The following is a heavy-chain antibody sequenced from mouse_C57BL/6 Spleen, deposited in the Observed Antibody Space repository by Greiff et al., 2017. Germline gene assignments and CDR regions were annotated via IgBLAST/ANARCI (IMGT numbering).Heavy chain of an antibody. J-gene: IGHJ4*01. V-gene: IGHV1-55*01. CDR2: IYPGSGST. CDR3: GTSNYPDYYAMDY. D-gene: IGHD2-5*01. Sequence: QVQLQQPGAELVKPGASVKMSCKASGYTFTSYWITWVKQRPGQGLEWIGDIYPGSGSTNYNEKFKSKATLTVDTSSSTAYMQLSSLTSEDSAVYYCGTSNYPDYYAMDYWGQGASVTVSS. CDR1: GYTFTSYW.